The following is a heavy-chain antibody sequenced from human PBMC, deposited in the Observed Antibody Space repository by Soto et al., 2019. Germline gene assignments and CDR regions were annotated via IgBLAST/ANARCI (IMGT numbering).Heavy chain of an antibody. V-gene: IGHV4-4*02. CDR2: IYHSGST. J-gene: IGHJ5*02. CDR1: SGSIISSNW. Sequence: SETLSLTCAVSSGSIISSNWWSWVRQPPGKGLEWIGEIYHSGSTNYNPSLKSRVTISVDKSKNQFSLKLSSVTAADTAVYYCARGGIAAAGYWFDPWGQGTLVTVSS. CDR3: ARGGIAAAGYWFDP. D-gene: IGHD6-13*01.